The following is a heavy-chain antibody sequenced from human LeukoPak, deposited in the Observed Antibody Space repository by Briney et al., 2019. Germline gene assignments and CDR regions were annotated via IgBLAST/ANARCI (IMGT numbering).Heavy chain of an antibody. D-gene: IGHD3-10*01. CDR3: ARGGVLWFGELADY. CDR2: MNPNSGNT. J-gene: IGHJ4*02. CDR1: GYTFTSYD. V-gene: IGHV1-8*01. Sequence: ASVKVSCKASGYTFTSYDINWVRQATGQGLEWMGWMNPNSGNTGYAQKFQGRVTMTRNTSISTAYMELSSLRSEDTAVYYCARGGVLWFGELADYWGQGTLVTVSS.